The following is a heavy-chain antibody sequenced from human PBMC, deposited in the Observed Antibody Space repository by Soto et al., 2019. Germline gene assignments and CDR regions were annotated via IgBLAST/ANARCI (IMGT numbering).Heavy chain of an antibody. J-gene: IGHJ6*02. CDR1: GFTVSSNY. CDR2: IYSGGST. V-gene: IGHV3-53*02. Sequence: EVQLVETGGGLIQPGGSLRLSCAASGFTVSSNYMSWVRQAPGKGLEWVSVIYSGGSTYYADSVKGRFTISIDNSKNTLYLKMNSLRAEDTAVYYCARDRMAAAGYYYYYGMDVWGQGTTVTVSS. D-gene: IGHD6-13*01. CDR3: ARDRMAAAGYYYYYGMDV.